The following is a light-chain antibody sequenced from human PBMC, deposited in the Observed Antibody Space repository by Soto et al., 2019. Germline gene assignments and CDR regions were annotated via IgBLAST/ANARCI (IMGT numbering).Light chain of an antibody. CDR2: AYA. J-gene: IGLJ2*01. Sequence: QSLLTQPPSVSGATGQRVTISCTGTSANIGAGYDVHWYRQIPGEAPTLLIYAYANRPSGVPDRFSGAFSGSSASLAIAGLQAEDEGLYFCQSSDMRGWVVFGGGTKVTVL. CDR3: QSSDMRGWVV. CDR1: SANIGAGYD. V-gene: IGLV1-40*01.